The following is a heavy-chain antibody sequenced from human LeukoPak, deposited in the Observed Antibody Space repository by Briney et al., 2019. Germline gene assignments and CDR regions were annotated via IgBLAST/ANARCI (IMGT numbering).Heavy chain of an antibody. CDR1: GGTFSSYA. CDR2: IIPIFGTA. D-gene: IGHD6-13*01. Sequence: SVKVSCKASGGTFSSYAISWVRQAPGQGLEWMGGIIPIFGTANYAQKFQGRATITADESTSTAYMELSSLRSEGTAVYYCAGSSSSWYRRFDYWGQGTLVTVSS. CDR3: AGSSSSWYRRFDY. V-gene: IGHV1-69*13. J-gene: IGHJ4*02.